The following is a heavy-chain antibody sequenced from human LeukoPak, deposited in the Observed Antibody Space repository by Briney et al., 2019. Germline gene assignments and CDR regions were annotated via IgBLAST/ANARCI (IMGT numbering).Heavy chain of an antibody. V-gene: IGHV4-59*01. D-gene: IGHD6-13*01. CDR2: IYYSGST. CDR1: GGSFSGYY. CDR3: ARTTEAHSWRTRYYDYYMDV. Sequence: PSETLSLTCAVYGGSFSGYYWSWIRQPPGKGLEWIGYIYYSGSTNYNPSLKSRVTISVDTSKNQFSLKLSSVTAADTAVYYCARTTEAHSWRTRYYDYYMDVWGKGTTVTVSS. J-gene: IGHJ6*03.